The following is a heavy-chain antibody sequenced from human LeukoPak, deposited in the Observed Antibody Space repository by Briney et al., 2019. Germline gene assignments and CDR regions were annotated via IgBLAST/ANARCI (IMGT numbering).Heavy chain of an antibody. CDR1: GYSFTSYW. CDR2: IYPGDSDT. V-gene: IGHV5-51*01. CDR3: ARQTYYDFWSGYYELDY. J-gene: IGHJ4*02. Sequence: GESLKISCKGSGYSFTSYWIGWVRQMPGKGLEWMGIIYPGDSDTRYSPSFQGQVTISADKSISTAYLQWSSLKASDTAMYYCARQTYYDFWSGYYELDYWGPGTLVTVSS. D-gene: IGHD3-3*01.